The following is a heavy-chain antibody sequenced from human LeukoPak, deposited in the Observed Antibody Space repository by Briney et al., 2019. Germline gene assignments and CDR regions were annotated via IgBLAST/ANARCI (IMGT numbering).Heavy chain of an antibody. CDR3: ATVDTAMVPFYY. J-gene: IGHJ4*02. CDR2: IIPIFGTA. V-gene: IGHV1-69*13. D-gene: IGHD5-18*01. CDR1: GGTFSSYA. Sequence: SVKVSCKASGGTFSSYAISWVRQAPGQGLEWMGGIIPIFGTANYAQKFQGRVTITADESTSTAYMELSSLRSEDTAVYHCATVDTAMVPFYYWGQGTLVTVSS.